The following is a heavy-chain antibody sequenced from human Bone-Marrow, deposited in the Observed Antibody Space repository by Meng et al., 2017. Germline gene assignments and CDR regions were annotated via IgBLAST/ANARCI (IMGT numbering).Heavy chain of an antibody. D-gene: IGHD6-13*01. CDR1: GFTFSSYE. Sequence: GESLKSSCAASGFTFSSYEMNWVRQAPGKGLEWVSYISSSGSTIYYADSVKGRFTISRDNAKNSLHLQMNSLRAEDTAVYYCARLFSSSWYLHYYYYYGMDVWGQGTTVTVSS. CDR3: ARLFSSSWYLHYYYYYGMDV. V-gene: IGHV3-48*03. CDR2: ISSSGSTI. J-gene: IGHJ6*02.